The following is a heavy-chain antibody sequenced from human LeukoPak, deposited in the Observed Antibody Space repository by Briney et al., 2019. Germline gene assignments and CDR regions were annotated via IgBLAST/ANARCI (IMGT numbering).Heavy chain of an antibody. D-gene: IGHD4-17*01. Sequence: GGSLRLSCTASGFSFSSYAMTWVRQAPGMGLEWVSAITANGVDTNHADSVKGRFTISRDNSENTVYMQMNSLRPEDTAMYYCARKDDYGDYRGAFDIWGQGTMVTVSS. J-gene: IGHJ3*02. CDR1: GFSFSSYA. CDR3: ARKDDYGDYRGAFDI. V-gene: IGHV3-23*01. CDR2: ITANGVDT.